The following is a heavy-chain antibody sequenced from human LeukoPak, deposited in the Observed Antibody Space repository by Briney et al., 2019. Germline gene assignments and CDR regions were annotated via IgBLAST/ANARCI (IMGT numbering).Heavy chain of an antibody. D-gene: IGHD2-2*01. CDR1: GYTFTGYG. Sequence: GASVKVSCKASGYTFTGYGISWVRQAPGQGLEWMGWISAYNGNTNYAQKLQGRVTMTTDTSTSTAYMELRSLRSDDTAVYYCARDVSRYCSSTSCPVDYWGQGTLVTVSS. CDR3: ARDVSRYCSSTSCPVDY. V-gene: IGHV1-18*04. CDR2: ISAYNGNT. J-gene: IGHJ4*02.